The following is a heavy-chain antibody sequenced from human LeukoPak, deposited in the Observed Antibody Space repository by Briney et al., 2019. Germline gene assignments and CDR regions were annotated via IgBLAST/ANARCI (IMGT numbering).Heavy chain of an antibody. D-gene: IGHD3-22*01. CDR2: ISGSGGST. V-gene: IGHV3-23*01. CDR1: GCTFSSYA. CDR3: ANIGYSSGYYLGAFDI. J-gene: IGHJ3*02. Sequence: GGSLRLSCAASGCTFSSYAMSWVRQAPGKGLEWVSAISGSGGSTYYADSVKGRFTISRDNSKNTLYLQMNSLRAEDTAVYYCANIGYSSGYYLGAFDIWGQGTMVTVSS.